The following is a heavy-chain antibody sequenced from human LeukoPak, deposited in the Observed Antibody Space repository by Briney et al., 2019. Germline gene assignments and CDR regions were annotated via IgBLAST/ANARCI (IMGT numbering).Heavy chain of an antibody. CDR2: ISAYNGNT. J-gene: IGHJ6*03. CDR1: GYTFTSYG. Sequence: ASVKVSCKASGYTFTSYGISWVRQAPGQGLEWMGWISAYNGNTNYAQKLQGRVTMTTDTSTSTAYMELRSLRSDDTAVYYCARDGTWQWLATLGYYYYYMDVWGKGTTVTVSS. CDR3: ARDGTWQWLATLGYYYYYMDV. D-gene: IGHD6-19*01. V-gene: IGHV1-18*01.